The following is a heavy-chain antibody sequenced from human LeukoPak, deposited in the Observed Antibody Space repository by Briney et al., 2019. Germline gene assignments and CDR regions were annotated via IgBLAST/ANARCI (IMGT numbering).Heavy chain of an antibody. CDR1: GGSFSGYY. V-gene: IGHV4-59*01. CDR2: IYYSGST. CDR3: ARETRSTIFGVVMKAYFDY. J-gene: IGHJ4*02. D-gene: IGHD3-3*01. Sequence: SETLSLTCAVYGGSFSGYYWSWIRQPPGKGLEWIGYIYYSGSTNYNPSLKSRVTISVDTSKNQFSLKLSSVTAADTAVYYCARETRSTIFGVVMKAYFDYWGQGTLVTVSS.